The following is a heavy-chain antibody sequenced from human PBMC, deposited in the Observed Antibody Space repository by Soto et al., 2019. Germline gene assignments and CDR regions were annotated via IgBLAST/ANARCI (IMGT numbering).Heavy chain of an antibody. CDR1: GFTFSLYW. CDR3: ASTARLDY. J-gene: IGHJ4*02. Sequence: GGSLRLSCAASGFTFSLYWMSWVRQAPGKGLEWLANIKPDGGEKYYVDSVRGRFTISRDNAKNSLYLQMDSLRAEDTAVYYCASTARLDYWGQGTLVTVSS. CDR2: IKPDGGEK. V-gene: IGHV3-7*01.